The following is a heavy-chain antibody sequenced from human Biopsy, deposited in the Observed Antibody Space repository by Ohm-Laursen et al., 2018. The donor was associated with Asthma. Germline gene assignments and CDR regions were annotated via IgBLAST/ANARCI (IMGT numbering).Heavy chain of an antibody. V-gene: IGHV4-39*01. CDR3: ARHDNRWDTYADF. Sequence: SETLSLTCTVSGASITSSAYYWGWIRQPPGKGLEWIGSMYYGETTYYSPSLKSRVTISVDTSKNQFSLILSSVTAADTAVYYCARHDNRWDTYADFWGQGTLVTVSS. CDR1: GASITSSAYY. J-gene: IGHJ4*02. D-gene: IGHD2-2*01. CDR2: MYYGETT.